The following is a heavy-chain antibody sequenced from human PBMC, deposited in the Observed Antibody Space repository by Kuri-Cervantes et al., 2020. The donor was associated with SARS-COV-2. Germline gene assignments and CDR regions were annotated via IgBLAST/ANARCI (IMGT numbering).Heavy chain of an antibody. D-gene: IGHD3-22*01. CDR2: TYDSGST. Sequence: GSLRLSCTVSGGSISSYFWSWIRQPPGNGLEWIGYTYDSGSTNYNPSLKSRVTISVDTSKNQFSLKLRSVTAADTAVYYCARGGPPYYYDSSGHRAYFQHWGQGALVTVSS. V-gene: IGHV4-59*01. CDR3: ARGGPPYYYDSSGHRAYFQH. J-gene: IGHJ1*01. CDR1: GGSISSYF.